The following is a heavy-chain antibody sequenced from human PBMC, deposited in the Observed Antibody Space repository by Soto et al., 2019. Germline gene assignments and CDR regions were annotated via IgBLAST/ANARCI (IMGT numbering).Heavy chain of an antibody. CDR1: GGSMNDYY. CDR2: IYHSGTA. V-gene: IGHV4-59*01. Sequence: PSETLSLTCTGSGGSMNDYYWSWIRQPPGKGLEWIGYIYHSGTAEYNPSLKSRVTLSVDTSKSQFSLRMSSVTTADTAVYYCAXDRAIISAPTKEYVFDVSGQGTVVTVSS. CDR3: AXDRAIISAPTKEYVFDV. J-gene: IGHJ3*01. D-gene: IGHD5-12*01.